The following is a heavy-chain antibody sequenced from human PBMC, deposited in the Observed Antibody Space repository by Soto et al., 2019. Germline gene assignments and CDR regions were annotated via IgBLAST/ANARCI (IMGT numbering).Heavy chain of an antibody. CDR3: ARDIREYSYGYRYYYYYGMDV. V-gene: IGHV1-69*06. CDR2: IIPIFGTA. D-gene: IGHD5-18*01. J-gene: IGHJ6*02. CDR1: GGTFSSYA. Sequence: SVKVSCKASGGTFSSYAISWVRQAPGQGLEWMGGIIPIFGTANYAQKFQGRVTITADKSTSTAYMKLSSLRSEDTAVYYCARDIREYSYGYRYYYYYGMDVWGQGTTVTVSS.